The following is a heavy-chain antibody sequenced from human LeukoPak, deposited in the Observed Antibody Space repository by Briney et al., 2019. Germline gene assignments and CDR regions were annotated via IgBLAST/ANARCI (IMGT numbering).Heavy chain of an antibody. V-gene: IGHV7-4-1*02. J-gene: IGHJ4*02. CDR2: INTNTGNP. CDR3: ARDLRDYYDSSGYYPYFDY. D-gene: IGHD3-22*01. CDR1: GYTFTSYA. Sequence: ASVKVSCKASGYTFTSYAMNWVRQAPGQGLEWMGWINTNTGNPTYAQGFTGRFVFSLDTSVSTAYLQISSLKAEDTAVYYCARDLRDYYDSSGYYPYFDYWGQGTLVAVSS.